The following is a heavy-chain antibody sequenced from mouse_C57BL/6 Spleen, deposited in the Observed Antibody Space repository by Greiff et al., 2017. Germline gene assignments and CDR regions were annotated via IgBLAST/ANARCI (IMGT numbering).Heavy chain of an antibody. V-gene: IGHV1-54*01. CDR3: ARSSNFYYAMDY. D-gene: IGHD2-5*01. CDR2: INPGSGGT. CDR1: GYAFTNYL. J-gene: IGHJ4*01. Sequence: VHLVESGAELVRPGTSVKVSCKASGYAFTNYLIEWVKQRPGQGLEWIGVINPGSGGTNYNEKFKGKATLTADKSSSTAYMQLSSLTSEDSAVYFCARSSNFYYAMDYWGQGTSVTVSS.